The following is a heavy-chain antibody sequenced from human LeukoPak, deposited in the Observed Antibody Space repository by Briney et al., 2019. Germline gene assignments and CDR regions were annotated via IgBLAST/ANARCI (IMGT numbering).Heavy chain of an antibody. CDR3: ASLEYSSSSEFSDGY. V-gene: IGHV4-34*01. J-gene: IGHJ4*02. CDR2: INHSGST. Sequence: TPSETLSLTCAVYGGSFSGYYWSWIRQPPGKGLEWIGEINHSGSTNYNPSLKSRVTISVDTSKNQFSLKLSSVTAADTAVYCCASLEYSSSSEFSDGYWGQGTLVTVSS. D-gene: IGHD6-6*01. CDR1: GGSFSGYY.